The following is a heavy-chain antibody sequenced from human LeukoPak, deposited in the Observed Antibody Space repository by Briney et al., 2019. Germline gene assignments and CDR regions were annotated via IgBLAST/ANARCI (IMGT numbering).Heavy chain of an antibody. J-gene: IGHJ4*02. CDR3: ARLHETGLLFDN. Sequence: PSETLSLTCTVSGGSISSGGYYWSWIRQHPGKGLEWIGYIYYSGSTYYNPSLKSRVTISVDTSKNQFSLKLRSVTAADTAVYYCARLHETGLLFDNWGQGTLVTVSS. D-gene: IGHD3-9*01. CDR2: IYYSGST. V-gene: IGHV4-31*03. CDR1: GGSISSGGYY.